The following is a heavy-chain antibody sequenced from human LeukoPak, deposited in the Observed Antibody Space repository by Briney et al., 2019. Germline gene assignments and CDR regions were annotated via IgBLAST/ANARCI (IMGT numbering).Heavy chain of an antibody. CDR2: ISSSSSYI. CDR3: ARVGQWLVHYFDY. CDR1: GFTFSSYS. D-gene: IGHD6-19*01. Sequence: PGGSLRLSCAASGFTFSSYSMNWVRQAPGKGLEWVSSISSSSSYIYYADSVKGRFTISRDNAKNSLYLQMNSLRAEDTAVYYCARVGQWLVHYFDYWGQGTLVTVSS. J-gene: IGHJ4*02. V-gene: IGHV3-21*01.